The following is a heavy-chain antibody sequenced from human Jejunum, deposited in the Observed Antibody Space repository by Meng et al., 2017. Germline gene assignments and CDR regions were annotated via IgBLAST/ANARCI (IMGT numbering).Heavy chain of an antibody. V-gene: IGHV3-74*01. J-gene: IGHJ5*02. CDR2: ISTDGLTT. Sequence: SCAASGFTFSNYWMHWVRHAPGKGLMWVSRISTDGLTTTYADSVKGRFTISRDNAKKTLYLQMSSLRVEDTAVYYCARSPESPNWFDTWGQGTLVTVSS. CDR3: ARSPESPNWFDT. CDR1: GFTFSNYW.